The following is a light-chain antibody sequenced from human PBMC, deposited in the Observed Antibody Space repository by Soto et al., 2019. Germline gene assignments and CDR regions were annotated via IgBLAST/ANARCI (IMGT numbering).Light chain of an antibody. CDR3: QQYGNSRGT. Sequence: MTQSPDTLSVSLGERATLSCRASQSVSTSYLAWYQQKPGQAPRLLIYGASSRATGIPDRFSGSGSGTDFTLTISGLEPEDFAVYYCQQYGNSRGTFGQGTKVDIK. V-gene: IGKV3-20*01. CDR1: QSVSTSY. CDR2: GAS. J-gene: IGKJ1*01.